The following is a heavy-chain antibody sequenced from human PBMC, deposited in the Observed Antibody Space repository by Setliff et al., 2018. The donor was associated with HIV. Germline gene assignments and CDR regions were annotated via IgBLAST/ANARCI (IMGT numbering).Heavy chain of an antibody. V-gene: IGHV1-2*02. CDR3: ARSTTAD. CDR2: IYPNTGGT. D-gene: IGHD4-17*01. J-gene: IGHJ4*02. Sequence: ASVKVSCKASGGTFSSYAISWVRRAPGQGLEWMGWIYPNTGGTNYAQKFQGRLTMTRDTSISTAYMELSRLRSDDTALYYCARSTTADWGQGTMVTVSS. CDR1: GGTFSSYA.